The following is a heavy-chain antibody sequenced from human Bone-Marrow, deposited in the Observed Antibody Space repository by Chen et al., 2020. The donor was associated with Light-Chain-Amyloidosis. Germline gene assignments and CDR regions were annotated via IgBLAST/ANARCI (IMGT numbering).Heavy chain of an antibody. CDR3: AKDVDRRLGYYYYMDV. J-gene: IGHJ6*03. CDR2: IRYDGSNK. V-gene: IGHV3-30*02. D-gene: IGHD6-19*01. Sequence: QVQLQESGPGLVKPSETLSLTCTVSGYSISSGYYWGWIRQPPGKGLEWVAFIRYDGSNKYYADSVKGRFTISRDNSKNTLYLQMNSLRAEDTAVYYCAKDVDRRLGYYYYMDVWGKGTTVTVSS. CDR1: GYSISSGYY.